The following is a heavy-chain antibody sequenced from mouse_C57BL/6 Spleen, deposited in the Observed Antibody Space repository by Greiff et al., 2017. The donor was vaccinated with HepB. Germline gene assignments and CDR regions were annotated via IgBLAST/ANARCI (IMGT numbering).Heavy chain of an antibody. D-gene: IGHD2-5*01. V-gene: IGHV14-1*01. J-gene: IGHJ1*03. CDR3: TLYSKGYFDV. CDR1: GFNIKDYY. CDR2: IDPEDGDT. Sequence: EVQLQQSGAELVRPGASVKLSCTASGFNIKDYYMHWVKQRPEQGLEWIGRIDPEDGDTEYAPKFQGKATMTADTSSNTAYLQLSSLTAEDTAVYYCTLYSKGYFDVWGKGTTVTVSS.